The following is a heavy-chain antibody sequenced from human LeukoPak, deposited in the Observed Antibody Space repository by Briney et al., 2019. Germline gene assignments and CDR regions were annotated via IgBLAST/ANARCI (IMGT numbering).Heavy chain of an antibody. D-gene: IGHD1-14*01. CDR1: GYSFTGYY. Sequence: ASVKVSCKASGYSFTGYYIHWMRRAPGRGLEWMGRINPNSGVTKCAQQFQGRVTMTRDTSITTAYMELSSLRSDDTAVYYCARVRPDGDKMFYFDNWGQGTLVTVSS. J-gene: IGHJ4*02. CDR3: ARVRPDGDKMFYFDN. CDR2: INPNSGVT. V-gene: IGHV1-2*06.